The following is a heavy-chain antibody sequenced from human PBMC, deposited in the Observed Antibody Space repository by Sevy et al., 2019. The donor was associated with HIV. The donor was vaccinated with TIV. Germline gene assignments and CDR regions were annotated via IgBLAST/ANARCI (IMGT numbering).Heavy chain of an antibody. V-gene: IGHV3-23*01. D-gene: IGHD5-18*01. CDR1: DFIFSTYA. CDR2: ISGSGDST. CDR3: RRGDTLDY. Sequence: GGSLRLSCAASDFIFSTYAMSWVRQAPGKGLEWVSGISGSGDSTYYANPVKGRFTISRDNSKNTLYLQMNSLRAEDTAVYYCRRGDTLDYWGQGTLVTVSS. J-gene: IGHJ4*02.